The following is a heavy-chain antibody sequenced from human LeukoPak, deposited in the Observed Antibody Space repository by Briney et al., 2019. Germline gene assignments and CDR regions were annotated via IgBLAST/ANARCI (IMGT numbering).Heavy chain of an antibody. J-gene: IGHJ4*02. CDR1: GGSFSGYY. CDR2: INHSGST. CDR3: ARGRVTGTTPLLW. V-gene: IGHV4-34*01. D-gene: IGHD1-7*01. Sequence: SETLCRTCAVYGGSFSGYYWSWIRQPPGKGLEWIGEINHSGSTNYNPSLKSRVTISVDTSKNQFSLKVSSVTAADTAVYYCARGRVTGTTPLLWWGQGTLVTVSS.